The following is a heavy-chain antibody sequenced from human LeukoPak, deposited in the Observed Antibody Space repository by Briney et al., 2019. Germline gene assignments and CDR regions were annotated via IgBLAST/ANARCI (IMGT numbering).Heavy chain of an antibody. Sequence: GGSLRLSCAASGFTVSSSYMSWVRQAPGKGLEWVSVIYSGGSTYYADSVKGRFTISRDNSKNTLYLQMNSLRAEDTAVYYCARLWFGELFLDYWGQGTLVTVSS. CDR2: IYSGGST. D-gene: IGHD3-10*01. CDR1: GFTVSSSY. J-gene: IGHJ4*02. V-gene: IGHV3-53*01. CDR3: ARLWFGELFLDY.